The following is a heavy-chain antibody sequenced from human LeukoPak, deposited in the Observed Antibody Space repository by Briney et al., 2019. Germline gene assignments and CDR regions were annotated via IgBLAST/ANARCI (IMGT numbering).Heavy chain of an antibody. CDR2: IRFDGTST. Sequence: PGGSLRLSCAPSGFTFSNYAMHWVRQAPGKGLEWLAYIRFDGTSTYYADFVKGRFTISRDNSKNTLYLQMNSLRAEDTAVYYCAKSSHPGVATITNFDYWGQGTLVTVSS. J-gene: IGHJ4*02. D-gene: IGHD5-12*01. CDR3: AKSSHPGVATITNFDY. V-gene: IGHV3-30*02. CDR1: GFTFSNYA.